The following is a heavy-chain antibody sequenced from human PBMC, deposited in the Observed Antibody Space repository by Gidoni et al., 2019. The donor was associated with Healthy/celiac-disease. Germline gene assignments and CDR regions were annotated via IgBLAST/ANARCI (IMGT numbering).Heavy chain of an antibody. J-gene: IGHJ5*02. CDR2: ISWKSGSI. V-gene: IGHV3-9*01. Sequence: EVQLVESGGGLVQPGRSLRLSCAASGFPFDDYAMHWVRQAPGKGLEWVSGISWKSGSIGYADSVKGRFTISRDNAKNSLYLQMNSLRAEDTALYYCAKDGKAMTTVTTGWFDPWGQGTLVTVSS. D-gene: IGHD4-17*01. CDR1: GFPFDDYA. CDR3: AKDGKAMTTVTTGWFDP.